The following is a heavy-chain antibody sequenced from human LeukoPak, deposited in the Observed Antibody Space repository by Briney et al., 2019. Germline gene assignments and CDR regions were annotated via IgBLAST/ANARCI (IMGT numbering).Heavy chain of an antibody. Sequence: ASVKVSCTASGYTFTSYDINWVRQATGQGLEWMGWMNPNSGNTGYAQKFQGRVTMTRNTSISTAYMELSSLRSEDTAVYYCARGTRARRDGYNFAFDIWGQGTMVTVSS. J-gene: IGHJ3*02. D-gene: IGHD5-24*01. V-gene: IGHV1-8*01. CDR3: ARGTRARRDGYNFAFDI. CDR2: MNPNSGNT. CDR1: GYTFTSYD.